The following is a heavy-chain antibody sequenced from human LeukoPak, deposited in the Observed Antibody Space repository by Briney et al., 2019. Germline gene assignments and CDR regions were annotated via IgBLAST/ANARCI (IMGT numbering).Heavy chain of an antibody. CDR1: GFTFSSYG. V-gene: IGHV3-23*01. CDR3: ARMARSWYLYYYYYMDV. CDR2: IHKSDGST. Sequence: GGSLRLSCAASGFTFSSYGMSWVRQAPGRGLEWVSLIHKSDGSTYYADSVKGRFTISRDNAKNTLYLQMNSLRAEDTAVYYCARMARSWYLYYYYYMDVWGKGTMVTISS. J-gene: IGHJ6*03. D-gene: IGHD6-13*01.